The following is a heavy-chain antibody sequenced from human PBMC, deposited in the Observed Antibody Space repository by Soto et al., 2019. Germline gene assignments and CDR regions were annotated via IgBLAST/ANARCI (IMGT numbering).Heavy chain of an antibody. Sequence: SETLSLTCTVSGGSISSYYWSWIRQPPGKGLEWIGYIYYSGSTNYNPSLKSRVTISVDTSKNQFSLKLSSVTAADTAVYYCARERQQWLVRWFDPWGQGTLVTVS. CDR3: ARERQQWLVRWFDP. D-gene: IGHD6-19*01. J-gene: IGHJ5*02. V-gene: IGHV4-59*01. CDR2: IYYSGST. CDR1: GGSISSYY.